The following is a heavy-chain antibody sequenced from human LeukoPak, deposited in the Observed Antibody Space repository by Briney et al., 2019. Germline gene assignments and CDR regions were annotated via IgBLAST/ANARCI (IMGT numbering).Heavy chain of an antibody. D-gene: IGHD3-10*01. J-gene: IGHJ5*02. V-gene: IGHV3-7*01. Sequence: PGGSLRLSCAACGFTFSSYRRSWIRQAPGKGLEWVANIKQDGGERYFVDSVKGRFAISRDNAKSSLYLQMNSLRVEDTAVYYCARDRYDSGSPLNWFDPWGQGTLVTVSS. CDR1: GFTFSSYR. CDR3: ARDRYDSGSPLNWFDP. CDR2: IKQDGGER.